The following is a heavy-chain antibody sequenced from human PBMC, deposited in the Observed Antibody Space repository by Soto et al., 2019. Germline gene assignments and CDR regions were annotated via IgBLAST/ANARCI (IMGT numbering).Heavy chain of an antibody. J-gene: IGHJ4*02. CDR1: GFTFSSYG. CDR2: ISYDGSNK. Sequence: QVQLVESGGGVVEPVRSLRLSCAASGFTFSSYGMHWVRQAPGKGLEWVAVISYDGSNKYYADSVKGRFTISRDNSKNALYLQMNSLRAEDTAVYYCANEAYSSGWSPFYFDYWGQGTLVTVSS. V-gene: IGHV3-30*18. D-gene: IGHD6-19*01. CDR3: ANEAYSSGWSPFYFDY.